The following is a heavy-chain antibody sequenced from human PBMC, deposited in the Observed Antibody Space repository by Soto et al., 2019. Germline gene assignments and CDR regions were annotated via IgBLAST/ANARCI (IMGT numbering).Heavy chain of an antibody. CDR3: ARERVPTYYYDSNGLNWFDP. Sequence: SETLSLTCTVSGGSVSSGSYYWSWIRQPPGKGLEWIGYIYYSGSTNYNPSLKSRVTISVDTSKNQFSLKLSSVTAADTAVYYCARERVPTYYYDSNGLNWFDPWGQGSLVPVSS. CDR1: GGSVSSGSYY. D-gene: IGHD3-22*01. CDR2: IYYSGST. J-gene: IGHJ5*02. V-gene: IGHV4-61*01.